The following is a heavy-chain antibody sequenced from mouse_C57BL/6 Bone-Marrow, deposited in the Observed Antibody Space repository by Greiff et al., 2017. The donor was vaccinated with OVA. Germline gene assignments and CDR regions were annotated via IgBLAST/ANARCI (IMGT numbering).Heavy chain of an antibody. CDR2: IWSGGST. J-gene: IGHJ4*01. D-gene: IGHD1-1*01. CDR3: ARSIYYYGSRDAMDY. CDR1: GFSLTSYG. Sequence: VMLVESGPGLVQPSQSLSITCTVSGFSLTSYGVHWVRQSPGKGLEWLGVIWSGGSTDYNAAFISRLSISKDKSKSQVFFKMNSLQADDTAIYYCARSIYYYGSRDAMDYWGQGTSVTVSS. V-gene: IGHV2-2*01.